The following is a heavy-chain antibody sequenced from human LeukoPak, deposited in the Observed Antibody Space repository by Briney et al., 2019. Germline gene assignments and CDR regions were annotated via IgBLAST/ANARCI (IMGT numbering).Heavy chain of an antibody. D-gene: IGHD6-19*01. CDR2: ISWNSGSI. V-gene: IGHV3-9*01. CDR1: GFTFDDYA. Sequence: GRSLRLSCAASGFTFDDYAMHWVRQPPGKGLEWVSGISWNSGSIGYADSVKGRFTTFRDSAKKSLFLQMNGLRVEDTALYYCTKDKGRQQWLVLDPWGQGTLVTVSS. J-gene: IGHJ5*02. CDR3: TKDKGRQQWLVLDP.